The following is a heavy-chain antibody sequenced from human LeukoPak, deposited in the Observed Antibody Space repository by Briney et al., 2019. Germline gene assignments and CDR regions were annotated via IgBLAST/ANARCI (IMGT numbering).Heavy chain of an antibody. V-gene: IGHV3-21*01. Sequence: PGGSLRLSCAASGFTFSSYNMNWVRQAPGKGLEWVSSISSSNSYIYYADSVKGRFTTSRDNAKNSLYLQMNSLRAEDTAVYYCASEVGSDYWGQGTLVTVSS. CDR3: ASEVGSDY. D-gene: IGHD1-26*01. CDR2: ISSSNSYI. CDR1: GFTFSSYN. J-gene: IGHJ4*02.